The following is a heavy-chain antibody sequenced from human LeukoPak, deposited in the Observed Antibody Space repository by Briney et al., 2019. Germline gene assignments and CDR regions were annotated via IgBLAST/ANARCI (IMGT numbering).Heavy chain of an antibody. CDR1: GFTFSSYG. J-gene: IGHJ4*02. Sequence: PGGSLRLSCAASGFTFSSYGMSWVRQAPGKGLEWVSYISSSGSTIYYADSVKGRFTISRDNAKNSLYLQMNSLRAEDTAVYYCARGNFDSSGWYHFPDYWGQGTLVTVSS. CDR2: ISSSGSTI. V-gene: IGHV3-48*04. D-gene: IGHD6-19*01. CDR3: ARGNFDSSGWYHFPDY.